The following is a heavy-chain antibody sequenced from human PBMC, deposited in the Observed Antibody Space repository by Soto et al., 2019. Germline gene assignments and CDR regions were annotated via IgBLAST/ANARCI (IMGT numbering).Heavy chain of an antibody. J-gene: IGHJ6*02. V-gene: IGHV6-1*01. Sequence: PWQTLSLTGAISGDSVSSNSAALNWISQSPTSGLEWLGRTYYRSKWYNDYAVSVKSRIPTIPGPAKNQSSLQLNSVTPEDTAVYYCARDTYYCFWSGYRPCYYYYGMDVWGQGTTVTVSS. CDR3: ARDTYYCFWSGYRPCYYYYGMDV. CDR2: TYYRSKWYN. CDR1: GDSVSSNSAA. D-gene: IGHD3-3*01.